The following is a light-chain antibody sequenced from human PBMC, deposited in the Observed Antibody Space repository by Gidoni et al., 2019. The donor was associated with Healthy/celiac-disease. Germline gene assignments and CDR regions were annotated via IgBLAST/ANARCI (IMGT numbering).Light chain of an antibody. CDR2: AAS. CDR1: QSISSY. Sequence: IQLTQSPSSLSASVGDRVTITCRASQSISSYLNWYRQKPGKAPKLLIYAASSLQSGVPSRFSGSGSGTDFTLNISSLQHEDFATYYCQQSYSTPITFGQGTRLEIK. CDR3: QQSYSTPIT. J-gene: IGKJ5*01. V-gene: IGKV1-39*01.